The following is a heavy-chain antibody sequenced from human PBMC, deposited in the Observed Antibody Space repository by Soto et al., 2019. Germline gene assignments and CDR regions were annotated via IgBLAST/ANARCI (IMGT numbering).Heavy chain of an antibody. Sequence: ASVKVSCKASGYTFTSYDINWVRQATGQGLEWMGWMNPNSGNTGYAQKFQGRVTMTRNTSISTAYMELSSLRPEDTAVYYCARALRITIFGVPRNYYYYMDVWGKGTTVTVSS. CDR3: ARALRITIFGVPRNYYYYMDV. CDR1: GYTFTSYD. CDR2: MNPNSGNT. D-gene: IGHD3-3*01. V-gene: IGHV1-8*01. J-gene: IGHJ6*03.